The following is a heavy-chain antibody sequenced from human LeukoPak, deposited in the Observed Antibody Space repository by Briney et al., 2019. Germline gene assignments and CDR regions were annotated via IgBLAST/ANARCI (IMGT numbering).Heavy chain of an antibody. D-gene: IGHD4-23*01. CDR2: ICISSSNT. CDR3: AKDLTTVATPYYYFYMDV. CDR1: GFTLSTNS. J-gene: IGHJ6*03. V-gene: IGHV3-21*01. Sequence: PGGSLTLSCPSSGFTLSTNSINWVRQPPAKGLEWVSSICISSSNTFYADSVKGRFTISRDNAEISVYLQMNSLRAEDTAVYYCAKDLTTVATPYYYFYMDVWGKGTTVTVSS.